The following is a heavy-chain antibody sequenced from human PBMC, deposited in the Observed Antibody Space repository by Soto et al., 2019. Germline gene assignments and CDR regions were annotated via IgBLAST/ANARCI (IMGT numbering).Heavy chain of an antibody. Sequence: XDSLQLSWKCSGHSFTSYLIGWVLQMPGKGLELMGIIYPGDSDTRYSPSFQGQVTISADKSISTAYLQWSSLKASDTAMYYCARGYQCSSNSCYNYYYYGMDVWGQGTTVTVSS. V-gene: IGHV5-51*01. D-gene: IGHD2-2*02. J-gene: IGHJ6*02. CDR3: ARGYQCSSNSCYNYYYYGMDV. CDR1: GHSFTSYL. CDR2: IYPGDSDT.